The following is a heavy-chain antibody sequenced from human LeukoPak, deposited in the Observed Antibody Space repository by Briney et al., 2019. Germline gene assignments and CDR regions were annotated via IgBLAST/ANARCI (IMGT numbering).Heavy chain of an antibody. V-gene: IGHV1-69*13. J-gene: IGHJ4*02. CDR3: ARDRRAQQQLVLYY. CDR1: RGTFSSYA. CDR2: IIPIFGTA. Sequence: GASVKVSCKASRGTFSSYAISWVRQAPGQGLEWMGGIIPIFGTANYAQKFQGRVTITADESTSTAYMELSSLRSEDTAVYYCARDRRAQQQLVLYYWGQGTLVTVSS. D-gene: IGHD6-13*01.